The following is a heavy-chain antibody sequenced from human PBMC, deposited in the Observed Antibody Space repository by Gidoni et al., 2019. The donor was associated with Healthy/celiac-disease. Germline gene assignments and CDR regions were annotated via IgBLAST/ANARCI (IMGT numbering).Heavy chain of an antibody. CDR2: ISSSSSYI. V-gene: IGHV3-21*01. CDR3: ARVVAAHDAFDI. Sequence: EVQLVESGGGLVRPGGSLRLSCEAPGFTFSSYSMNWVRQAPGKGLEWVSSISSSSSYIYYADSVKGRFTISRDNAKNSLYLQMNSLRAEDTAVYYCARVVAAHDAFDIWGQGTMVTVSS. D-gene: IGHD6-6*01. CDR1: GFTFSSYS. J-gene: IGHJ3*02.